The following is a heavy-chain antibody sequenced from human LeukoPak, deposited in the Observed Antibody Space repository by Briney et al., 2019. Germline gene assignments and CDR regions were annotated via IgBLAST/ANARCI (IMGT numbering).Heavy chain of an antibody. J-gene: IGHJ4*02. Sequence: ASVKVSCKASGYTFTGYYMHWVRQAPGQGLEWMGWINPNSGGTNYAQKFQGRVTMTRDTSISTAYMVLSRLRSDDTAVYYCARGYCSGGSCYSVNYWGQGTLVTVSS. D-gene: IGHD2-15*01. CDR3: ARGYCSGGSCYSVNY. V-gene: IGHV1-2*02. CDR1: GYTFTGYY. CDR2: INPNSGGT.